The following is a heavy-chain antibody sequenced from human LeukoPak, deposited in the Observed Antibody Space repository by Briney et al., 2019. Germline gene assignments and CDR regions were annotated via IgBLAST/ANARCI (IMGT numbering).Heavy chain of an antibody. CDR2: INPSGGST. CDR3: ARDTGDYGEDNWFDP. V-gene: IGHV1-46*01. J-gene: IGHJ5*02. Sequence: ASVKVSCKASGYTFTNYYIHWVRQAPGQGLEWMGIINPSGGSTSYAQKFQGRVTMTSDTSTSTVYMELSSLRSEDTAVYYCARDTGDYGEDNWFDPWGQGTLVTVSS. D-gene: IGHD4-17*01. CDR1: GYTFTNYY.